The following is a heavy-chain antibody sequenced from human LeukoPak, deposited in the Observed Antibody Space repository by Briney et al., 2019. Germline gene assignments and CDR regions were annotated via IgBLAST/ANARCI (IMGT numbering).Heavy chain of an antibody. CDR2: ISTSSSYI. D-gene: IGHD1-7*01. CDR1: GFTLSTYN. J-gene: IGHJ4*02. V-gene: IGHV3-21*01. CDR3: ARDRDWNSGFDY. Sequence: PGGSLRLSCAASGFTLSTYNMKWVRQAPRKGLERVSSISTSSSYIYYADSVKGRFTISRDNARNSLYLQMNSLRAEDTAVYYCARDRDWNSGFDYWGQGTLVTVSS.